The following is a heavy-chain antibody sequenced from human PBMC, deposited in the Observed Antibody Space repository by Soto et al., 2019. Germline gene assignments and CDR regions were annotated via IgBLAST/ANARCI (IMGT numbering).Heavy chain of an antibody. J-gene: IGHJ4*02. V-gene: IGHV4-30-4*01. D-gene: IGHD4-17*01. Sequence: SETLSLTCTVSGGSISSGDYYWSWIRQPPGKGLEWIGYIYYSGSTYYNPSLKSRVTISVDTSKNQFSLKLSSVTAADTAVYYCARAKGDYFGSFRTPYHYWGQGTLVTVSS. CDR1: GGSISSGDYY. CDR3: ARAKGDYFGSFRTPYHY. CDR2: IYYSGST.